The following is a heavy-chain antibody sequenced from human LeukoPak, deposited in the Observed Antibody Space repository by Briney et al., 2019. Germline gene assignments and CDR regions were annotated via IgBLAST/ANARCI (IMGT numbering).Heavy chain of an antibody. CDR1: GFISSTYS. Sequence: GGSLRLSCAASGFISSTYSMSWVRQAPGKGLEWVSQISGNSVTRYYADSVKGRFTISRDNVKNSPYLQMNSLRDEDTAVYYCARYFGDPQGMDVWGQGTTVTVSS. D-gene: IGHD3-10*01. J-gene: IGHJ6*02. CDR3: ARYFGDPQGMDV. CDR2: ISGNSVTR. V-gene: IGHV3-48*02.